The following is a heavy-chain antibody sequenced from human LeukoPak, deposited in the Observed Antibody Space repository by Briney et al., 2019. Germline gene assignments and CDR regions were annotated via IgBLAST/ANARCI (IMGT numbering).Heavy chain of an antibody. CDR3: ARDGQWLVQGNWFDP. D-gene: IGHD6-19*01. CDR2: INPSGGST. J-gene: IGHJ5*02. Sequence: GASVKVSCKASGYTFTSYGISWVRQAPGQGLEWMGIINPSGGSTSYAQKFQGRVTMTRDTSTSTVYMELSSLRSEDTAVYYCARDGQWLVQGNWFDPWGQGTLVTVSS. CDR1: GYTFTSYG. V-gene: IGHV1-46*01.